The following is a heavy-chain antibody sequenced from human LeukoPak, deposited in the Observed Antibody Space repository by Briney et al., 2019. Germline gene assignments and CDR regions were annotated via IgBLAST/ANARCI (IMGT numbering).Heavy chain of an antibody. D-gene: IGHD5-18*01. J-gene: IGHJ1*01. CDR3: ANPRTDIGYFEYVQH. Sequence: GGSLRLSYASSGFTLSTCYMNSSRQAPGKGLEWVSIVYSGGSTYYADSVKGRFTISRDNSKNTLFLQMNSLRAEDTAVYYCANPRTDIGYFEYVQHWGQGTLVTVSS. CDR1: GFTLSTCY. CDR2: VYSGGST. V-gene: IGHV3-53*01.